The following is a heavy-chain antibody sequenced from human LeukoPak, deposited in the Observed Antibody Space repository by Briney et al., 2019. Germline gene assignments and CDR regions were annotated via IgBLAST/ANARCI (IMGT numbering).Heavy chain of an antibody. D-gene: IGHD3-3*01. CDR3: ARADYDFWSGYRPYYYYGMDV. CDR1: GGTFSSYA. Sequence: SVKVSCKASGGTFSSYAISWVRQAPGQGLEWMGGIIPISGTANYAQKFQGRVTITADESTSTAYMELSSLRSEDTAVYYCARADYDFWSGYRPYYYYGMDVWGQGTTVTVSS. CDR2: IIPISGTA. J-gene: IGHJ6*02. V-gene: IGHV1-69*13.